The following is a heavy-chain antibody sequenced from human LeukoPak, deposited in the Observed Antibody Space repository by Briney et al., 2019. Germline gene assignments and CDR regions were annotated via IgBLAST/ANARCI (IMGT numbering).Heavy chain of an antibody. CDR2: ISYDGSNK. J-gene: IGHJ4*02. CDR3: ARDRYGSGSSHFDY. V-gene: IGHV3-30*04. D-gene: IGHD3-10*01. Sequence: GGSLRLSCAASGFTFSSYAMHWVRQAPGKGLEWVAVISYDGSNKYYADSVKGRFTISRDNSKNTLCLQMNSLRAEDTAVYYCARDRYGSGSSHFDYWGQGTLVTVSS. CDR1: GFTFSSYA.